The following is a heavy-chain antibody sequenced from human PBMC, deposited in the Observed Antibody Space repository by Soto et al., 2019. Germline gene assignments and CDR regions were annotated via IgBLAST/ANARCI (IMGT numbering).Heavy chain of an antibody. CDR2: ISYDGSNK. V-gene: IGHV3-30-3*01. Sequence: GGSLRLSCAASGFTFSSYAMHWVRQAPGKGLEWVAVISYDGSNKYYADSVKGRFTISRDNSKNTLYLQMNSLRAEDTAVYYCARGRWYLFGYWGQGTLVTVSS. J-gene: IGHJ4*02. CDR3: ARGRWYLFGY. D-gene: IGHD3-10*02. CDR1: GFTFSSYA.